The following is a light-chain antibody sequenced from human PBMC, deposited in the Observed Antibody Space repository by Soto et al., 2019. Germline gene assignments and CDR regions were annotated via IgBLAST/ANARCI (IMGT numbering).Light chain of an antibody. CDR2: GAA. J-gene: IGKJ4*01. CDR3: QQSYNIQALT. CDR1: QNIRNY. Sequence: DIQMTQSPSSLSASVGDRVAITCRASQNIRNYLNWYQQKPGKAPKVLIYGAASLQSVVPSRFSSSGSGTNLTLTINSLQPEDYATYYCQQSYNIQALTFGGGTKVESK. V-gene: IGKV1-39*01.